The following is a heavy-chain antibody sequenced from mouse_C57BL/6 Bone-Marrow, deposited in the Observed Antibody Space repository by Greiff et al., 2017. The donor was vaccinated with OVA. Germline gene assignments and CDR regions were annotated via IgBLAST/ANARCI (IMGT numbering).Heavy chain of an antibody. CDR3: ARDQGTAAWFAY. V-gene: IGHV3-6*01. J-gene: IGHJ3*01. Sequence: EVQRVESGPGLVKPSQSLSLTCSVTGYSITSGYYWNWIRQFPGNKLEWMGYISYDGSNNYNPSLKNRISITRDTSKNQFFLKLNSVTTEDTATYYCARDQGTAAWFAYWGQGTLVTVSA. CDR1: GYSITSGYY. CDR2: ISYDGSN. D-gene: IGHD3-2*02.